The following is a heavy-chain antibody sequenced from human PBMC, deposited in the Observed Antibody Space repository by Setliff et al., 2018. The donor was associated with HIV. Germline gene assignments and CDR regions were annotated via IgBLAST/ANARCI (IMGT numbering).Heavy chain of an antibody. CDR1: GGTFTNSA. D-gene: IGHD7-27*01. CDR2: IFPILGIA. CDR3: ARIPTGGAFDI. J-gene: IGHJ3*02. Sequence: SVKVSCKASGGTFTNSAMGWVRQAPGQGLEWMGAIFPILGIANSAQKFQGRVTITTDESTNTAYMEMSSLRSEDTAVYYCARIPTGGAFDIWGQGTVVTVS. V-gene: IGHV1-69*10.